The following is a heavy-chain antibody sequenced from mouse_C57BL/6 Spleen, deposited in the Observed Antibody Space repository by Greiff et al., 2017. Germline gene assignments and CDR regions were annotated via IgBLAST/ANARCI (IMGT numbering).Heavy chain of an antibody. D-gene: IGHD2-4*01. V-gene: IGHV5-4*03. CDR3: ARVYYDYDEAFDY. CDR2: ISDGGSYT. J-gene: IGHJ2*01. CDR1: GFTFSSYA. Sequence: EVKLMESGGGLVKPGGSLKLSCAASGFTFSSYAMSWVRQTPEKRLEWVATISDGGSYTYYPDNVKGRFTISRDNAKNNLSLQMSHLKSEDTAMYYCARVYYDYDEAFDYWGQGTTLTVSS.